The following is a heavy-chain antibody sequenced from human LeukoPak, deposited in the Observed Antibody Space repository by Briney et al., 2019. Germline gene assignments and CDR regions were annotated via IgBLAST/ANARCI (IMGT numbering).Heavy chain of an antibody. CDR2: IKQDGSEK. D-gene: IGHD6-13*01. CDR1: GFTFRTYW. CDR3: VRGQATAWGLDY. V-gene: IGHV3-7*01. Sequence: GGSLRLSCAASGFTFRTYWMSWVRQAPGKGLEWVAIIKQDGSEKFYVDSVKGRFTVSRDNAKNTLYLQMNSLRAEDTALYYCVRGQATAWGLDYWGQGTLVTVSS. J-gene: IGHJ4*02.